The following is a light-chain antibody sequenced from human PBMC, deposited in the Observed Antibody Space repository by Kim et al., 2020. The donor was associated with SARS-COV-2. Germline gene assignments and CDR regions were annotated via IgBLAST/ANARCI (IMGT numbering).Light chain of an antibody. CDR3: QSYDSSNWV. CDR2: EDN. CDR1: SGSIASNY. V-gene: IGLV6-57*04. Sequence: LTQPHSASESPGKTVTISCTRSSGSIASNYVQWYQQRPGSAPTTVIYEDNQRPSGVPDRFSGSIDSSSNSASLTISGLKTEDEADYYCQSYDSSNWVFGGGTQLTVL. J-gene: IGLJ3*02.